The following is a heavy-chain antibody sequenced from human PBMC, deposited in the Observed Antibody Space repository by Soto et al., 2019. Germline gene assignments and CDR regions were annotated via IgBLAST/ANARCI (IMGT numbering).Heavy chain of an antibody. CDR2: TYYRSKWYD. CDR1: GDSVSSKSVA. CDR3: ARDYYDSSGYYSDAFDI. Sequence: SQTLSLTCAIFGDSVSSKSVAWNWIRQSPSRGLEWLGRTYYRSKWYDDYAVSVKSRITINPDTSKNQFSLQLNSVTPEDTAVYYCARDYYDSSGYYSDAFDIWGQGTMVTVSS. V-gene: IGHV6-1*01. J-gene: IGHJ3*02. D-gene: IGHD3-22*01.